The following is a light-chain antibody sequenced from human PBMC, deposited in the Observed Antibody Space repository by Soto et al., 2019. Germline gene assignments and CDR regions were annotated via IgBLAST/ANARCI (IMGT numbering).Light chain of an antibody. Sequence: FMLTQPHSVSESPGKTVTISCTRSSGSIASNYVQWYQQRPGSAPTTVIYEDNQRPSGVPDRFSGSIDSSSNSASLTISGLKTEDEADYYCQSYDSSNHAVFGGGTQLTVL. CDR3: QSYDSSNHAV. J-gene: IGLJ7*01. CDR1: SGSIASNY. CDR2: EDN. V-gene: IGLV6-57*03.